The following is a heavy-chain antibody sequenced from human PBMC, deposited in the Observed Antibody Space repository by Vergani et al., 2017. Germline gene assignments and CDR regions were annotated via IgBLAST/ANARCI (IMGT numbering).Heavy chain of an antibody. CDR1: NDSVSNTFYY. Sequence: QVQLQESGPGLVKPSETLSLTCTVSNDSVSNTFYYWGWIRQTPGKGLEWIGSIYYSGSTYYNPSLKSRVTISVDKSKNQFSLKLSSVTAADTAVYYCARGFYDFWSGYSGYYYMDVWGKGTTVTVSS. J-gene: IGHJ6*03. V-gene: IGHV4-39*07. CDR3: ARGFYDFWSGYSGYYYMDV. CDR2: IYYSGST. D-gene: IGHD3-3*01.